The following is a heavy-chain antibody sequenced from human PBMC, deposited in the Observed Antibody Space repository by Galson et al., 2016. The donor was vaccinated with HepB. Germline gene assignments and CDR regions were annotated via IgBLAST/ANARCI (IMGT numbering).Heavy chain of an antibody. Sequence: SLRLSCAGSGFTFSRYGMTWVRQAPGKGLECVARISMSGGSTDYAGSVQGRVTISRDNSRSTSFLQMHSLRAEDTAVYYCVRGSTAPDIWDKGTTVTVSS. V-gene: IGHV3-23*01. D-gene: IGHD3-16*01. CDR2: ISMSGGST. J-gene: IGHJ6*04. CDR1: GFTFSRYG. CDR3: VRGSTAPDI.